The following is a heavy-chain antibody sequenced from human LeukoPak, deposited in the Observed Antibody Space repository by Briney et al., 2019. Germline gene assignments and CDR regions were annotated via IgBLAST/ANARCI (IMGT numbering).Heavy chain of an antibody. CDR2: INPSGGST. CDR3: ARFKKYYYDSSGSQDYYGMDV. J-gene: IGHJ6*02. CDR1: GGTFSSYA. D-gene: IGHD3-22*01. Sequence: ASVKVSCKASGGTFSSYAISWVRQAPGQGLEWMGIINPSGGSTSYAQKFQGRVTMTRDTSTSTVYMELSSLRSEDTAVYYCARFKKYYYDSSGSQDYYGMDVWGQGTTVTVSS. V-gene: IGHV1-46*01.